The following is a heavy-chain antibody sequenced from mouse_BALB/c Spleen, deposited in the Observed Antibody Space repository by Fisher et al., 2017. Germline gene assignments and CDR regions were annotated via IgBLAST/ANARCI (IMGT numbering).Heavy chain of an antibody. Sequence: GRSTISRDNAKNTLYLQMSSLKSEDTAMYYCARPNWERWYFDVWGAGTTVTVSS. D-gene: IGHD4-1*01. CDR3: ARPNWERWYFDV. V-gene: IGHV5-12-2*01. J-gene: IGHJ1*01.